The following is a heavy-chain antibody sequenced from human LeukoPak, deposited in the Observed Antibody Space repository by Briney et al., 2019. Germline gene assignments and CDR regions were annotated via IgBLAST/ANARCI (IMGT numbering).Heavy chain of an antibody. CDR3: ARSGSGYLRYYFDY. J-gene: IGHJ4*02. V-gene: IGHV4-39*07. D-gene: IGHD5-12*01. Sequence: PSETLSLTCTISGGSISSSRYYWGWIRQPPGKGLEWIGSIYYTGSTNYNPSLKSRVTTSVDTSKNQFSLKLSSVTAADTAVYYCARSGSGYLRYYFDYWGQGTLVTVSS. CDR1: GGSISSSRYY. CDR2: IYYTGST.